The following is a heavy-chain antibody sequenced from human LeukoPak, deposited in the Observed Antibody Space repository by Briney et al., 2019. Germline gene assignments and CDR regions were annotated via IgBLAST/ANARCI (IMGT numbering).Heavy chain of an antibody. CDR1: GGSISSYY. D-gene: IGHD1-14*01. CDR3: ARGHPWQHLPEPAFDY. J-gene: IGHJ4*02. Sequence: SETLSLTCTVSGGSISSYYWSWLRQPPGKGLEWLGYVYYSGGTNYKSSLKSRVSISVDTSKNQFSLKLSSVTAADTAVYYCARGHPWQHLPEPAFDYWGQGTLVTVSS. CDR2: VYYSGGT. V-gene: IGHV4-59*01.